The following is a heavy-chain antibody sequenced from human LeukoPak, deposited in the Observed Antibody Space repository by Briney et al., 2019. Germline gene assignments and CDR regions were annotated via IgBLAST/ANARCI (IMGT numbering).Heavy chain of an antibody. J-gene: IGHJ4*02. CDR3: AKGSSNSRPYYFDY. V-gene: IGHV3-23*01. Sequence: QPGGSLRLSCAASGFTFSNYVMSWVRQAPGKGLEWVSAITGSSDSTYYADSVKGRFTSSRDNSKSTLSLQMNSLRAEDTAIYYCAKGSSNSRPYYFDYWGQGTLATVSS. CDR1: GFTFSNYV. CDR2: ITGSSDST. D-gene: IGHD1-1*01.